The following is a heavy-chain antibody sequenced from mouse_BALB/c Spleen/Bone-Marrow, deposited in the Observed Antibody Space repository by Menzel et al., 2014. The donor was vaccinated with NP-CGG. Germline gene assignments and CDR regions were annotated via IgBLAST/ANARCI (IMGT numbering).Heavy chain of an antibody. V-gene: IGHV1S56*01. J-gene: IGHJ3*01. CDR2: IYPGDGST. D-gene: IGHD2-12*01. CDR3: ARGTTEFAY. Sequence: VHLVESGPELVKPGASVKMSCKASGYTFTSYYIHWVKQRPGQGLEWIGWIYPGDGSTKYNEKFKGKTTLTADESSSTAYMLLSSLTSEDSAIYFCARGTTEFAYWGQGTLVTVSA. CDR1: GYTFTSYY.